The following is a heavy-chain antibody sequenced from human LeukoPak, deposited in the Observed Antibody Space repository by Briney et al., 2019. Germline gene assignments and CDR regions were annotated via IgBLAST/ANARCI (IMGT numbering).Heavy chain of an antibody. CDR2: IWYDGSNK. CDR1: GFTFSSYG. J-gene: IGHJ4*02. D-gene: IGHD5-18*01. CDR3: AKDGTAMVFDY. V-gene: IGHV3-33*06. Sequence: SGGSLRLSCAASGFTFSSYGMHWVRQAPGKGLEWVAVIWYDGSNKYYADSVKGRFTISRDNSKNTLYLQMNSLRAEDTAVYYCAKDGTAMVFDYWGQGTLVTVSS.